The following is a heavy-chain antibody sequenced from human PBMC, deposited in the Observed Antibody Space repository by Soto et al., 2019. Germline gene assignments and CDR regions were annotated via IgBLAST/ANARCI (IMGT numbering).Heavy chain of an antibody. Sequence: ASVKVSCKASGYTFTGYYIHWVRQAPGQRLEWMGGIIPIFGTANYAQKFQGRVTITADESASTAYMELSSLRSEDTAVYYCARGPKPYYYDSSGYYSHYWGQGTLVTVSS. V-gene: IGHV1-69*13. CDR3: ARGPKPYYYDSSGYYSHY. CDR1: GYTFTGYY. J-gene: IGHJ4*02. D-gene: IGHD3-22*01. CDR2: IIPIFGTA.